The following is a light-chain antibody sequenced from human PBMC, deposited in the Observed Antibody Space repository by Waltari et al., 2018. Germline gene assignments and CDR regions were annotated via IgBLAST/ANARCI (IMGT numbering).Light chain of an antibody. Sequence: DIVMTQSPDSLAVSLGERATINCKSSQSVLYSSNNKNYLAWYQQKPGQPAKVLIYWASFRESGVPDRFSGSGSETDFTLTISSLQAEDVAVYYCQQYYSTPPYTFGQGTKLEIK. CDR1: QSVLYSSNNKNY. CDR3: QQYYSTPPYT. CDR2: WAS. V-gene: IGKV4-1*01. J-gene: IGKJ2*01.